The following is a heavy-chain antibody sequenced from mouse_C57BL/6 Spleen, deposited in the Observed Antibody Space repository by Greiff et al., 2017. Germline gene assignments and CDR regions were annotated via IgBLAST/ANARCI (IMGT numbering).Heavy chain of an antibody. Sequence: EVKLQESGGDLVKPGGSLKLSCAASGFTFSSYGMSWVRQTPDKRLEWVATISSGGSYTYYPDSVKGRFTISRDNAKNTLYLQMSSLKSEDTAMYYCARLSTMITFDYWGQGTTLTVSS. CDR3: ARLSTMITFDY. D-gene: IGHD2-4*01. V-gene: IGHV5-6*01. CDR1: GFTFSSYG. CDR2: ISSGGSYT. J-gene: IGHJ2*01.